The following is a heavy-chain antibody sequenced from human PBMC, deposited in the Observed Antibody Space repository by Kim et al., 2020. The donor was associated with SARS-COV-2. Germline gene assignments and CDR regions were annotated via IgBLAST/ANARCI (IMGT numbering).Heavy chain of an antibody. Sequence: GGFLRLSCAASGFTFTNTWMTWVRQAPGKGLEWVGRIKSKTDGGTADYAAHGKGRITISRDDSNNTLYLQMDSLKTEDTAVYYCTTTPDHWGGCNLDNVS. CDR2: IKSKTDGGTA. CDR1: GFTFTNTW. CDR3: TTTPDH. V-gene: IGHV3-15*01. J-gene: IGHJ1*01.